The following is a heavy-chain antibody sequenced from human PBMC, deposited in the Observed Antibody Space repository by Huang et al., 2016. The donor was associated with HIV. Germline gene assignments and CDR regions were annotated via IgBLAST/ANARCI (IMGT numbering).Heavy chain of an antibody. CDR2: ITGGSSFI. CDR1: GFSFSSYS. CDR3: VRDVIAAAGKYFDY. D-gene: IGHD6-13*01. Sequence: EVQLVESGGGLVKPGGSLRLSCAASGFSFSSYSINWVRQDPGKGLDWVSSITGGSSFIDYADSVKGRFTISRDNAKNALYLQMNSLRAEDTAVYYCVRDVIAAAGKYFDYWGQGTLVTVSS. V-gene: IGHV3-21*01. J-gene: IGHJ4*02.